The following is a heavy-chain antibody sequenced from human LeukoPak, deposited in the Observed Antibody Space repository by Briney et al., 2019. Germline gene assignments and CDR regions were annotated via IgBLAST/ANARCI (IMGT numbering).Heavy chain of an antibody. CDR3: AKDSSLYYFDY. CDR2: ISYDGSNK. Sequence: GGSLRLSCAASGFTFSSYGVHWVRQAPGKGLEWVAVISYDGSNKYYADSVKGRFTISRDNSKNTLYLQMNSLRAEDTAVYYCAKDSSLYYFDYWGQGTLVTVSS. V-gene: IGHV3-30*18. CDR1: GFTFSSYG. J-gene: IGHJ4*02.